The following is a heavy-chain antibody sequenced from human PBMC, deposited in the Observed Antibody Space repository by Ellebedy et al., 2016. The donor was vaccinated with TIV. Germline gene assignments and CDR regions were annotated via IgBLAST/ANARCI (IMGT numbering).Heavy chain of an antibody. CDR1: GGSISSSSYY. J-gene: IGHJ3*02. CDR2: IYYSGST. CDR3: ARGEDYDILTGYQGAFDI. V-gene: IGHV4-39*07. Sequence: SETLSLXXTVSGGSISSSSYYWGWIRQPPGKGLEWIGSIYYSGSTYYNPSLKSRVTISVDTSKNQFSLKLSSVTAADTAVYYCARGEDYDILTGYQGAFDIWGQGTMVTVSS. D-gene: IGHD3-9*01.